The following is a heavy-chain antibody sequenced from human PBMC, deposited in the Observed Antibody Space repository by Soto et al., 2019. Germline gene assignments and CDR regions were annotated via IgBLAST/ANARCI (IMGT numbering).Heavy chain of an antibody. D-gene: IGHD1-26*01. CDR3: ARLVGSSYFDF. CDR1: GDSVSNNGAT. Sequence: SQTLSLTCVISGDSVSNNGATWTWIRQSPSRGLEWLGRTYYRSKWNFDYAVSVKSRIIINPDTSKNHFSLQLNSVTPEDTAVYYCARLVGSSYFDFWGQGTPVTVSS. CDR2: TYYRSKWNF. V-gene: IGHV6-1*01. J-gene: IGHJ4*02.